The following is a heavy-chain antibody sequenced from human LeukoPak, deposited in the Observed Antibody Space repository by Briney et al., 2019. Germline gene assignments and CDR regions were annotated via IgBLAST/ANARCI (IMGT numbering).Heavy chain of an antibody. CDR1: GYTLTSYG. J-gene: IGHJ3*02. CDR2: ISAYNGNT. V-gene: IGHV1-18*01. CDR3: ARVGDGYNRGSDAFDI. D-gene: IGHD5-24*01. Sequence: ASVKVSCKASGYTLTSYGISWVRQAPGQGLEWMGWISAYNGNTNYAQKLQGRVTMTTDTSTSTAYMELRSLRSDDTAVYYCARVGDGYNRGSDAFDIWGQGTMVTVSS.